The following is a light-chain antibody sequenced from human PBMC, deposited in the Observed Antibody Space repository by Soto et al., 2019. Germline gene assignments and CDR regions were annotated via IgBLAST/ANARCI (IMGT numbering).Light chain of an antibody. Sequence: IVMTQSPATLSVSPWERATLSCRASQNIYSNIAWYQQRPGQAPRLLIYRASTRATGVPARFSGSGSGTEFTLTSSSLQSEDFTFYSCLQYHNLCAFGQGTKVEIK. CDR2: RAS. CDR1: QNIYSN. J-gene: IGKJ1*01. CDR3: LQYHNLCA. V-gene: IGKV3-15*01.